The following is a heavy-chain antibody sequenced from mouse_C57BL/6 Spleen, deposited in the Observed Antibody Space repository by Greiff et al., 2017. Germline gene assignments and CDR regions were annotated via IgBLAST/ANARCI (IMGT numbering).Heavy chain of an antibody. CDR3: TRDYYYGSSDY. D-gene: IGHD1-1*01. J-gene: IGHJ2*01. CDR2: ISSGGDYI. CDR1: GFTFSSYA. Sequence: EVQRVESGEGLVKPGGSLKLSCAASGFTFSSYAMPWVRQTPEKRLEWVAYISSGGDYIYYADTVKGRFTISRDNARNTLYLQMSSLKSEDTAMYYCTRDYYYGSSDYWGQGTTLTVSS. V-gene: IGHV5-9-1*02.